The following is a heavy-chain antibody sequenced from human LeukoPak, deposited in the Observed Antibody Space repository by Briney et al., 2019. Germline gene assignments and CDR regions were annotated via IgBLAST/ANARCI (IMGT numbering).Heavy chain of an antibody. CDR2: INPDSGIT. Sequence: ASVKVSCKASGYTFTSDYMHWVRQAPGQGLEWMGIINPDSGITSYAQKFQGRVTMTRDTSMSTVYMELSSLRSEDTAVYYCARRYSSSWYPIENWGQGNLVTVSS. CDR1: GYTFTSDY. J-gene: IGHJ4*02. CDR3: ARRYSSSWYPIEN. V-gene: IGHV1-46*01. D-gene: IGHD6-13*01.